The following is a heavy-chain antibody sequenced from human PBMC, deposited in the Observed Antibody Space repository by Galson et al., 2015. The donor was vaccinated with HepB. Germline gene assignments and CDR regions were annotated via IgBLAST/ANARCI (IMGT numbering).Heavy chain of an antibody. D-gene: IGHD5-18*01. CDR2: IIPIFGTA. V-gene: IGHV1-69*13. CDR3: ARLYRAAMAEGDYYYYMDA. CDR1: GGTFSSYA. Sequence: SVKVSCKASGGTFSSYAISWVRQAPGQGLEWMGGIIPIFGTANYAQKFQGRVTITADESTSTAYMELSSLRSEDTAVYYCARLYRAAMAEGDYYYYMDAWGKRTTVTVSS. J-gene: IGHJ6*03.